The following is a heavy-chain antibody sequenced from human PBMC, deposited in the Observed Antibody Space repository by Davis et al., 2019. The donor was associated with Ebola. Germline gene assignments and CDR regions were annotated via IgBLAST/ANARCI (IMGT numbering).Heavy chain of an antibody. CDR3: TKDFISNDGKWECDH. V-gene: IGHV3-23*01. CDR2: VIGVSPIT. Sequence: GESLTISCVASGFQFNIYTMSWVRQAPGKGLEWIACVIGVSPITHYADSLKGRITISRDNSRNTVYLQMYGLRAEDTGVDFWTKDFISNDGKWECDHWGPGTVLTVSS. D-gene: IGHD1-26*01. CDR1: GFQFNIYT. J-gene: IGHJ4*02.